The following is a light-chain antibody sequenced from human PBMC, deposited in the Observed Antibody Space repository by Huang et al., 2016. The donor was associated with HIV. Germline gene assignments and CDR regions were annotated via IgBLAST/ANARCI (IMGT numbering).Light chain of an antibody. Sequence: DIVMTQSPLSLPVTPGEPASIACRSNQRLLHSNGYNFLDWYLQKPGQSPQLLIYLGSNRAAGVPDRFSGSGSGTDFTLKISRVEAEDVGVYYCMQSLQIPWTFGQGTTVEI. V-gene: IGKV2-28*01. J-gene: IGKJ1*01. CDR3: MQSLQIPWT. CDR1: QRLLHSNGYNF. CDR2: LGS.